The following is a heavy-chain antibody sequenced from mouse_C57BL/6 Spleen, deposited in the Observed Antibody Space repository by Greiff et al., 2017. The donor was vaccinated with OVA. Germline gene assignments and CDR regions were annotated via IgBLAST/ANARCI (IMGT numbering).Heavy chain of an antibody. V-gene: IGHV1-69*01. J-gene: IGHJ4*01. CDR1: GYTFTSYW. CDR2: IDPSDSYT. D-gene: IGHD2-5*01. Sequence: QVQLQQPGAELVMPGASVKLSCKASGYTFTSYWMHWVKQRPGKGLEWIGEIDPSDSYTNYNQKFKGKSTLTVDKSSSTAYMQLSSLTSEDSAVYYCARSHTYYSNPYYYAMDYWGQGTSVTVSS. CDR3: ARSHTYYSNPYYYAMDY.